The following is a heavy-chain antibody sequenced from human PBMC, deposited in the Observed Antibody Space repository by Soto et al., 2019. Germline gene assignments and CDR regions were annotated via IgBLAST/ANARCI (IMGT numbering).Heavy chain of an antibody. CDR2: ISSSGSTI. Sequence: QPGGSLRLSCAASGFTFSSYEMNWVRQAPGKGLEWVSYISSSGSTIYYADSVKGRFTISRDNAKNSLYLQMNSLRAEDTAVYYCARDSRYCSSTSCSPHWYYGMDVWGQGT. V-gene: IGHV3-48*03. CDR3: ARDSRYCSSTSCSPHWYYGMDV. D-gene: IGHD2-2*01. J-gene: IGHJ6*02. CDR1: GFTFSSYE.